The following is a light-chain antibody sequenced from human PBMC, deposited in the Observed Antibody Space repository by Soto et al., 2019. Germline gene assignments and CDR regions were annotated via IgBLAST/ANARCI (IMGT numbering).Light chain of an antibody. CDR1: SSDVGSYNL. CDR3: CAYAGSSTFYV. Sequence: QSALTQPASVSGSPGQSITISCTGTSSDVGSYNLVSWYQQHPGKAPKLMIYEGSKRPSGVSNSFSGSKSGNTASLTISGVQAEDEADYYCCAYAGSSTFYVFGTGTKLTVL. V-gene: IGLV2-23*01. J-gene: IGLJ1*01. CDR2: EGS.